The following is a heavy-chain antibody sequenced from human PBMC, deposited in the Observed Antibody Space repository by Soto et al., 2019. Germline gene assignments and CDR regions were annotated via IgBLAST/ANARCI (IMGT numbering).Heavy chain of an antibody. V-gene: IGHV3-33*01. CDR2: IWFDGSDK. CDR1: GFIFSSYG. Sequence: GGSLRLSCAASGFIFSSYGMHWVRQAPGKGLEWVALIWFDGSDKYYTESVKGRFTISRDNSKSTLYLQMNSLRAEDTAVYYCARLYCSASSCYSVGAFDIRGQGTMVTVS. CDR3: ARLYCSASSCYSVGAFDI. D-gene: IGHD2-15*01. J-gene: IGHJ3*02.